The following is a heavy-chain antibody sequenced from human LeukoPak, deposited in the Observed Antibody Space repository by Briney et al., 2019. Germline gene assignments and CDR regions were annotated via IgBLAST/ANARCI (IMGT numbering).Heavy chain of an antibody. CDR3: ARGATRGCSSTSCHLDY. V-gene: IGHV3-21*01. CDR2: ISSSSSYI. CDR1: GFTFSSYS. D-gene: IGHD2-2*01. J-gene: IGHJ4*02. Sequence: PGGSLRLSCAASGFTFSSYSMNWVRQAPGKGLEWVSSISSSSSYIYYADSVKGRFTISRDNAKNSLYLQMNSLRAEDTAVYYCARGATRGCSSTSCHLDYWGQGTLVTVSS.